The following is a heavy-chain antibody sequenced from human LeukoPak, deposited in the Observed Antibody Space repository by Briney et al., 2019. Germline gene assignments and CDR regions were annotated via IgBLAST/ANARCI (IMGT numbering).Heavy chain of an antibody. D-gene: IGHD3-10*01. CDR2: ISSSSSYI. Sequence: GGSLRLSCAASGFTFSSYSMNWVRQAPGKGLEWVSSISSSSSYIYYADSVKGRFTISRDNAKNSLYLQMNSLRAEDTAVYYCARVVRGATYYFDYWGQGTLVTVSS. J-gene: IGHJ4*02. V-gene: IGHV3-21*01. CDR1: GFTFSSYS. CDR3: ARVVRGATYYFDY.